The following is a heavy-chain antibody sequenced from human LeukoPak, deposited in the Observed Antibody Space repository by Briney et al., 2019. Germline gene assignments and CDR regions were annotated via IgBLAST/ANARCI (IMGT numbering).Heavy chain of an antibody. CDR3: ARAPGLGSTDYYYYMDV. CDR2: MNPNSGNT. CDR1: GYTFTSYD. D-gene: IGHD1-14*01. V-gene: IGHV1-8*01. J-gene: IGHJ6*03. Sequence: GASVKVSCKASGYTFTSYDINWVRQATGQGFEWMGWMNPNSGNTGYAQKFQGRVTMTRNTSISTAYMELSSLRSEDTAVYYCARAPGLGSTDYYYYMDVWGKGTTVTVSS.